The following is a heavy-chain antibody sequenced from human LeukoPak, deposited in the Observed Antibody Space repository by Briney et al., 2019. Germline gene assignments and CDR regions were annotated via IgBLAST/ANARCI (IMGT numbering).Heavy chain of an antibody. D-gene: IGHD3-16*02. J-gene: IGHJ4*02. Sequence: GGPLRLSCAASGFTFSSYAMSWVRQAPGKGLEWVSAISGSGGSTYYADSVKGRFTISRDNSKNTLYLQMNSLRAEDTAVYYCAKNPGSYRLQHDYWGQGTLVTVSS. V-gene: IGHV3-23*01. CDR3: AKNPGSYRLQHDY. CDR1: GFTFSSYA. CDR2: ISGSGGST.